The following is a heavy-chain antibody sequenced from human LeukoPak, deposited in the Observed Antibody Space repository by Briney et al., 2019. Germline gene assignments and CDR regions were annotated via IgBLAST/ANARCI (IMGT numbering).Heavy chain of an antibody. CDR2: ISSSSSYI. Sequence: GGSLRLSCAASGFTFSSYSMNWVRQAPGKGLEWVSSISSSSSYIYYADSVKGRFTISRDNAKNSLYLQMNSLRAEDTAVYYCARDSYDSSGYYNYWGQGTLVTVSS. V-gene: IGHV3-21*01. CDR3: ARDSYDSSGYYNY. D-gene: IGHD3-22*01. J-gene: IGHJ4*02. CDR1: GFTFSSYS.